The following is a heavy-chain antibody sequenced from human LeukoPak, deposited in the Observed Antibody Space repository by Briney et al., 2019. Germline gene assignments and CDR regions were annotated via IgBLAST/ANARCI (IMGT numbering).Heavy chain of an antibody. CDR1: GGSFSGYY. CDR3: ARREMTTTVTTWGGMYYYYMDV. CDR2: INHSGST. J-gene: IGHJ6*03. V-gene: IGHV4-34*01. D-gene: IGHD4-17*01. Sequence: SETLSLTCAVYGGSFSGYYWSWIRQPPGKGLEWIGEINHSGSTNYNPSLKSRVTISVDTSKNQFSLKLSSVTAADTAVYYCARREMTTTVTTWGGMYYYYMDVWGKGTTVTVSS.